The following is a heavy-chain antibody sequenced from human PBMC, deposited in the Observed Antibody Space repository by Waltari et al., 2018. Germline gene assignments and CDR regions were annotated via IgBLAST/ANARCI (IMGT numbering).Heavy chain of an antibody. CDR2: IYYSGST. D-gene: IGHD6-13*01. CDR3: ARQYSSSWYGWFDP. CDR1: GGSISSYY. J-gene: IGHJ5*02. V-gene: IGHV4-59*01. Sequence: QVQLQESGPGLVKPSETLSLTCTASGGSISSYYWTWIRQPPGKGLEWIGYIYYSGSTNYNPSLKSRVTISVDTSKNQFSLKLSSVTAADTAVYYCARQYSSSWYGWFDPWGQGTLVTVSS.